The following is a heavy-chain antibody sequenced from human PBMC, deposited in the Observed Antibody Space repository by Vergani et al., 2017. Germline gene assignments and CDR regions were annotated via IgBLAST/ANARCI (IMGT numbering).Heavy chain of an antibody. CDR1: GFTFSSYS. D-gene: IGHD2-2*01. CDR2: ISSSSSTI. CDR3: AKDQRDCSSTSCPSYYYGMDV. V-gene: IGHV3-48*01. J-gene: IGHJ6*02. Sequence: EVQLVESGGGLVQPGGSLRLSCAASGFTFSSYSMNWVRQAPGKGLEWVSYISSSSSTIYYADSVKGRFTISRDNAKNSLYLQMNSLRAEDTAVYYCAKDQRDCSSTSCPSYYYGMDVWGQGTTVTVSS.